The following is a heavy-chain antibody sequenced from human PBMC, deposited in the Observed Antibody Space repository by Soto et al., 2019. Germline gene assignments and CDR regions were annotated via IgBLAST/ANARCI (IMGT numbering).Heavy chain of an antibody. V-gene: IGHV3-53*01. Sequence: GGSLRLSCAASGFTVSSNYMSWVRQAPGKGLEWVSVIYSGGSTYYADSVKGRFTISRDNSKNTLYLQMNSLRAEDTAVYYCARGLYDFWSGYDSGMDVWGQGTTVTVSS. J-gene: IGHJ6*02. CDR3: ARGLYDFWSGYDSGMDV. CDR2: IYSGGST. D-gene: IGHD3-3*01. CDR1: GFTVSSNY.